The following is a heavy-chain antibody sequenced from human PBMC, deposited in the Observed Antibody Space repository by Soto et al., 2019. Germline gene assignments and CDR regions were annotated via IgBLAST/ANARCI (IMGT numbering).Heavy chain of an antibody. D-gene: IGHD6-6*01. Sequence: TLSLTCAVYGGSFSGYYWSWIRQPPGKGLEWIGEINHSGSTNYNPSLKSRVTISVDTSKNQFSLKLSSVTAADTAVYYCARGLLPIAARTFDYWGQGTLVTVSS. CDR3: ARGLLPIAARTFDY. J-gene: IGHJ4*02. CDR1: GGSFSGYY. V-gene: IGHV4-34*01. CDR2: INHSGST.